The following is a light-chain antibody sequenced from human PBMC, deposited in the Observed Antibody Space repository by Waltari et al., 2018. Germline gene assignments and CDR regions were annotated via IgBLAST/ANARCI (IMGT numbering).Light chain of an antibody. CDR1: QTILNSSNNKNS. CDR3: QQRYYWPPWT. Sequence: DIVMTQSPDSLAVSLGERATINCKSSQTILNSSNNKNSLVWYQQKPGQPPKLLIYWASTRESGVPDRFTGSGSGTDFTLTISSLEPEDFAVYYCQQRYYWPPWTFGQGTKVELK. J-gene: IGKJ1*01. CDR2: WAS. V-gene: IGKV4-1*01.